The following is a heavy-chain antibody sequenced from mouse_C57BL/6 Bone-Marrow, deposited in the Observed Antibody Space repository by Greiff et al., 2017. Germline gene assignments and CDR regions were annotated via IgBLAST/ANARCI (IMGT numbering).Heavy chain of an antibody. Sequence: QVQLQQSGAELVKPGASVKMSCTASGYTFTSYWITWVKQRPGQGLEWIGDIYPGSGSTNYNEKLKSKATMTVDTSSSTSYMQLSSLTTEASSVFYCAREYVAFAYWGQGTLVTVSA. D-gene: IGHD5-1*01. V-gene: IGHV1-55*01. J-gene: IGHJ3*01. CDR1: GYTFTSYW. CDR2: IYPGSGST. CDR3: AREYVAFAY.